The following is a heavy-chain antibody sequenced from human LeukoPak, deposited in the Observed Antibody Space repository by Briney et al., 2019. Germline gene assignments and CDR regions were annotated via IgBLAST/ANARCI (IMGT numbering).Heavy chain of an antibody. CDR3: ARVTYDGYQHFDY. CDR1: GGSISTNTYY. CDR2: IHHRGTT. D-gene: IGHD3-10*01. Sequence: PSEAQSLTCIVSGGSISTNTYYWGWIRLPPGKGLEWIGEIHHRGTTYYNPSLRSRVTISVDTSKNQFSLRLTSVTAAGTAVYYCARVTYDGYQHFDYWGQGNLVTVS. J-gene: IGHJ4*02. V-gene: IGHV4-39*07.